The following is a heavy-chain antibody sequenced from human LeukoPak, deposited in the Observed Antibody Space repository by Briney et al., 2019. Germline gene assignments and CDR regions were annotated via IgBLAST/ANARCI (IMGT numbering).Heavy chain of an antibody. CDR1: GFTVSSNY. D-gene: IGHD3-22*01. V-gene: IGHV3-66*02. J-gene: IGHJ4*02. Sequence: GGSLRLSCAASGFTVSSNYMSWVRQAPGKGLEWVSVIYSGGSTYYADSVKGRFTISRDNSKNTLYLQMNSLRTEDTAVYYCAREGYYDSSGYYDYWRQGTLVTVSS. CDR2: IYSGGST. CDR3: AREGYYDSSGYYDY.